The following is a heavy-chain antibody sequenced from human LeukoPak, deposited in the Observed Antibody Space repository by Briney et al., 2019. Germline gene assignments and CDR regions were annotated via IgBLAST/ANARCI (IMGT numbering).Heavy chain of an antibody. J-gene: IGHJ5*02. CDR3: ARDPWGGDIVVPAAIHDP. V-gene: IGHV1-2*06. CDR2: INPNSGGT. D-gene: IGHD2-2*01. Sequence: ASVKVSCKASGYTFTGYYMHWVRQAPGQGLEWMGRINPNSGGTNYAQKFQGRVTMTRDTSISTAYMELSRLRSDDTAVYYCARDPWGGDIVVPAAIHDPWGQGTLVTVSS. CDR1: GYTFTGYY.